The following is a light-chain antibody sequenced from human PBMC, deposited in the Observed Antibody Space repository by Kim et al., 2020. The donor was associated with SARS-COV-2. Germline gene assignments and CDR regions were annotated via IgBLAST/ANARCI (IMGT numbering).Light chain of an antibody. CDR2: QDS. Sequence: VSPGQTASITCSGDKLGDKYACWYQQKPGQSPVLVIYQDSKRPSGIPERFSGSNAGNTATLTISGTQAMDEADYYCQAWDSSIWVFGGGTQLTVL. CDR3: QAWDSSIWV. CDR1: KLGDKY. J-gene: IGLJ3*02. V-gene: IGLV3-1*01.